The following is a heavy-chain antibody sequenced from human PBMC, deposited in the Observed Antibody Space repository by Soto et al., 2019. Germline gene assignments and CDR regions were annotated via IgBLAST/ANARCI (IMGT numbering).Heavy chain of an antibody. J-gene: IGHJ4*02. V-gene: IGHV3-23*01. CDR3: AKGIYYDSSAYYQY. D-gene: IGHD3-22*01. CDR1: GFTFSSSA. Sequence: GGSLRLSCAASGFTFSSSAMSWVRQAPGEGLEWVSAINGGGGGTYYADSVKGRFTISRDNSNNTLHLQMTSLRAEDSAVYFCAKGIYYDSSAYYQYWGQGTLVTVSS. CDR2: INGGGGGT.